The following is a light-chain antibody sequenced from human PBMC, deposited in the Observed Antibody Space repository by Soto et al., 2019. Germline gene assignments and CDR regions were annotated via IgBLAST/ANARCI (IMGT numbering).Light chain of an antibody. V-gene: IGKV3-15*01. CDR2: GAS. Sequence: EIVLTQSPATLSVSLGDSATLSCRASQSVSLSLAWYQMRPGQPPRLLIYGASTRATDILARFSGSGSGTDFTLTISSLQSEDFAVYFCQQYHIWPSWTFGQGTKVEL. J-gene: IGKJ1*01. CDR1: QSVSLS. CDR3: QQYHIWPSWT.